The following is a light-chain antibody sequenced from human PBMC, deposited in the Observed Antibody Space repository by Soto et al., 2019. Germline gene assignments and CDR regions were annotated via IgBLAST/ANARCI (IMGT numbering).Light chain of an antibody. CDR3: QSYDSSLSAPVV. Sequence: QSVLTQPPSVSGAPGQRVTISCTGSSSNIGAGYDVHWYQQLPGTAPKLLIYGNSNRPSGVPDRFSGSKSGTSASLAITGLQAEDEADYCCQSYDSSLSAPVVFGGGTQLTVL. J-gene: IGLJ2*01. CDR1: SSNIGAGYD. V-gene: IGLV1-40*01. CDR2: GNS.